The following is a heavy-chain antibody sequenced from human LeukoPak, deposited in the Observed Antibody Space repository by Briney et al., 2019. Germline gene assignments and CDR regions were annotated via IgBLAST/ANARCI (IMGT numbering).Heavy chain of an antibody. Sequence: SETLSLTCTVSGGSISSYYWSWIRQPAGKGLEWIGRIYTSGSTNYNPSLKSRVTMSVDAPKNQFSLKLSSVTAADTAVYYCARDQEYYDDAFDIWGQGTMVTVSS. CDR1: GGSISSYY. CDR3: ARDQEYYDDAFDI. V-gene: IGHV4-4*07. CDR2: IYTSGST. D-gene: IGHD3-22*01. J-gene: IGHJ3*02.